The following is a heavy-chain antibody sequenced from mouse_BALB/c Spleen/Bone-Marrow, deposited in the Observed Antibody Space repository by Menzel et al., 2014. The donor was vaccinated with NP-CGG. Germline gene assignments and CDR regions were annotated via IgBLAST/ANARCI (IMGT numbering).Heavy chain of an antibody. V-gene: IGHV5-9*03. Sequence: EVKPMESGGGLVKPGGSLKLSCAASGFTFSSYTMSWVRQTPEKRLEWAATISSGGGNTYYPDSVKGRFTISRDNAKNNLYLQMSSLRSEDTALYYCARYPSYYYGYAMDYWGQGTSVTVSS. J-gene: IGHJ4*01. CDR1: GFTFSSYT. CDR2: ISSGGGNT. D-gene: IGHD1-1*01. CDR3: ARYPSYYYGYAMDY.